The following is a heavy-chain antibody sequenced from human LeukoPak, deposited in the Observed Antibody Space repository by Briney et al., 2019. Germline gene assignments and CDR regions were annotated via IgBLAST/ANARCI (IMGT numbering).Heavy chain of an antibody. V-gene: IGHV1-2*02. J-gene: IGHJ4*02. CDR1: GYTFTGYY. CDR3: ARDGEHIAAAGTNLDY. D-gene: IGHD6-13*01. Sequence: ASVTVSCKASGYTFTGYYMHWVRQAPGQGLEWMGWINPNSGGTNYAQKFQGRVTMTRDTSISTAYMELSRLRSDDTAVYYCARDGEHIAAAGTNLDYWGQGTLVTVSS. CDR2: INPNSGGT.